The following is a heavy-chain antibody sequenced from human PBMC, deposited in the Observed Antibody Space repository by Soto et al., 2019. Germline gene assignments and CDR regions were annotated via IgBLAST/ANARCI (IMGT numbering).Heavy chain of an antibody. CDR1: GFTFSDCY. J-gene: IGHJ5*02. CDR3: ARDSGSLMEPMIFDP. Sequence: QVQLVESGGGLVKPGGSLRLPCAASGFTFSDCYMSWIRQAPGKGLEWVSYISSSSSYTNYADSVKGGFTISRDNAKNSLDLQMNSLRAEDTAVYYCARDSGSLMEPMIFDPWGQGTLVTVSS. V-gene: IGHV3-11*06. D-gene: IGHD1-26*01. CDR2: ISSSSSYT.